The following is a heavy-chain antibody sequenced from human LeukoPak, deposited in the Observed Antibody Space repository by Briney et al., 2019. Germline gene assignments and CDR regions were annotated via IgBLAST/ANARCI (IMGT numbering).Heavy chain of an antibody. CDR1: GFTVSSNY. J-gene: IGHJ4*02. D-gene: IGHD3-22*01. CDR2: IYSGGST. Sequence: PGGSLRLSCAASGFTVSSNYMSWVRQAPGKGLEWVSVIYSGGSTYYADSVKGRFTISRDNYKNTLYLQMNSLRAEDTAVYYCARAGINYYDSSGYYPFDYWGQGTLVTVSS. V-gene: IGHV3-53*01. CDR3: ARAGINYYDSSGYYPFDY.